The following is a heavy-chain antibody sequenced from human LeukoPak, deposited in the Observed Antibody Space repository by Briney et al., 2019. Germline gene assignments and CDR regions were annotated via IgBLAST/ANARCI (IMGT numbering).Heavy chain of an antibody. J-gene: IGHJ4*02. V-gene: IGHV7-4-1*02. Sequence: ASVKVSCKAYAYSFTTYAINWVRQAPGQGVEWMGWINTDTGNPTYAQGFTGRFVFSLDTSVRTAYLQISSLQAEDTAVYYCARPGPDYGWGRSFEYWGQGTLVTVS. CDR1: AYSFTTYA. CDR3: ARPGPDYGWGRSFEY. CDR2: INTDTGNP. D-gene: IGHD3-10*01.